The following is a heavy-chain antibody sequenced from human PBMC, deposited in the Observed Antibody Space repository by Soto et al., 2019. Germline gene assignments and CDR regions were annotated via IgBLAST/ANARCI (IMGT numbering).Heavy chain of an antibody. CDR2: IDWDDDK. CDR3: ARTRKHSYGPYYYGMDV. J-gene: IGHJ6*02. CDR1: GFALSTGGMC. D-gene: IGHD5-18*01. Sequence: GSGPTLVNPTQTLTLTCTFSGFALSTGGMCVSWIRQPPGKALEWLALIDWDDDKYYSTSLKTRLTISKDTSKNQVVLTMTNMDPVDTATYYCARTRKHSYGPYYYGMDVWGQGTTVTVSS. V-gene: IGHV2-70*01.